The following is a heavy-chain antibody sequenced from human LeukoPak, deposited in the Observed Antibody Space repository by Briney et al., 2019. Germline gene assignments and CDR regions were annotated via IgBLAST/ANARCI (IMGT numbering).Heavy chain of an antibody. J-gene: IGHJ6*02. CDR2: IYSGGST. CDR3: ARGHCSSTSCYDV. CDR1: GFTVSSNY. D-gene: IGHD2-2*01. Sequence: PGGSLRLSCAASGFTVSSNYMSWVRQAPGKGLEWVSVIYSGGSTYYADSVKGRFTISRDNSKDTLYLQMNSLRAEDTAVYYCARGHCSSTSCYDVWGQGTTVTVSS. V-gene: IGHV3-53*01.